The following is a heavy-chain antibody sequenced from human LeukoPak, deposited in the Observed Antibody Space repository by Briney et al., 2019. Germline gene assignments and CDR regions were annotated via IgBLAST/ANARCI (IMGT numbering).Heavy chain of an antibody. CDR1: GYTFTEYY. V-gene: IGHV1-2*02. J-gene: IGHJ2*01. Sequence: ASVKVSCKASGYTFTEYYIHWVRQAPGHGLEWMGWVNPHSGGTNYAQKFQGRVTMARDTSITTAYMELSRLKSDDTALYYCARDPGYSGYDSWYFDLWGRGTLVTVSS. CDR3: ARDPGYSGYDSWYFDL. D-gene: IGHD5-12*01. CDR2: VNPHSGGT.